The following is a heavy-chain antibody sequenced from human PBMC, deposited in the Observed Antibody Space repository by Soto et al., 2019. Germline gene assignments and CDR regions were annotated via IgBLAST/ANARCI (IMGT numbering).Heavy chain of an antibody. CDR3: ASAAGQKGGLRYSRDPYYYGMDV. J-gene: IGHJ6*02. V-gene: IGHV4-59*01. Sequence: SETLSLTCTVSSGSIINYYWSWIRQPPGKGLEWIGYIYYSGSTNYNPSLKSRVTISVDTSKNQFSLKLSSVTAADTAVYYCASAAGQKGGLRYSRDPYYYGMDVWGQGTTVTVSS. CDR1: SGSIINYY. CDR2: IYYSGST. D-gene: IGHD3-9*01.